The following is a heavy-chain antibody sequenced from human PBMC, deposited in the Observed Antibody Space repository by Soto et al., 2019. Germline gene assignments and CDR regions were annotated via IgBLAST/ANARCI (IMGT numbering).Heavy chain of an antibody. J-gene: IGHJ6*02. Sequence: RRLSCVGSGFTFSTYSINWVRQAPGKGLEWVSSISSRSDIYYADSVKGRFTISRDNAKNSVSLQMNSLRAEDTAVYYCAREYTAWLLAIGSDVWGEG. CDR3: AREYTAWLLAIGSDV. V-gene: IGHV3-21*01. CDR1: GFTFSTYS. CDR2: ISSRSDI. D-gene: IGHD2-2*02.